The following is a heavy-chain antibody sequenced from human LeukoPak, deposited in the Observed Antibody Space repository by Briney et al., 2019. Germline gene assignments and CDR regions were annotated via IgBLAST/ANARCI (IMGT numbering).Heavy chain of an antibody. Sequence: SETLSLTCAVSGGSISSDGYSWSWIRQPPGKGLEWIGYIYYSGSTYYNPSLKSRVTISVDRSKTQFSLKLSSVTAADTAVYYCARERSSYAGAPENWFDPWGQGILVTVSS. V-gene: IGHV4-30-2*01. D-gene: IGHD2-2*01. CDR3: ARERSSYAGAPENWFDP. J-gene: IGHJ5*02. CDR2: IYYSGST. CDR1: GGSISSDGYS.